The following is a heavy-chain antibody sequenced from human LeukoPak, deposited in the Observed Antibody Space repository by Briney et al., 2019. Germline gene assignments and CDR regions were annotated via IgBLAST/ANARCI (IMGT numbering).Heavy chain of an antibody. CDR1: GYTFTGYY. CDR3: ARFLRDYYDSSGYRDLFDY. J-gene: IGHJ4*02. D-gene: IGHD3-22*01. V-gene: IGHV1-2*02. CDR2: INPNSGGT. Sequence: ASVKVSCKASGYTFTGYYMHWVRQAPGQGLEWMGWINPNSGGTNYAQKFQGRVTMTRDTSISTAYMELSRLRPDDTAVYYCARFLRDYYDSSGYRDLFDYWGQGTLVTVSS.